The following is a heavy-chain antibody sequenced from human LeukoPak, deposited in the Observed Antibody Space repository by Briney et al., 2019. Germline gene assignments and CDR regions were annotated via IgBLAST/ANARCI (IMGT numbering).Heavy chain of an antibody. V-gene: IGHV3-30*04. Sequence: PGGSLRLSCTGSGFNIESFSMHWVRQAPGKGLEWVIVISFEGSYKFNIDSVKGRFTISRDNVKNTVSLQLASLTPEDTGVYYCTRGEDSNFPDFYYNLDLWGRGTTVIVS. CDR1: GFNIESFS. CDR2: ISFEGSYK. J-gene: IGHJ6*03. CDR3: TRGEDSNFPDFYYNLDL. D-gene: IGHD4-11*01.